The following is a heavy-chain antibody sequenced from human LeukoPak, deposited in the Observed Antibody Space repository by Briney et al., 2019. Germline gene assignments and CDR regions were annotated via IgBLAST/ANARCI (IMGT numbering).Heavy chain of an antibody. J-gene: IGHJ4*02. CDR1: GYTFTTYG. Sequence: ASVKVSCKASGYTFTTYGINWVRQAPGQGLEWMGWISAHNGNTNYAQKFQGRVTMTTDTSTSTAYMELRSLRSDDTAVYYCARDGGPYCSSTSCYNDYWGQGTLVTVSS. CDR2: ISAHNGNT. V-gene: IGHV1-18*01. CDR3: ARDGGPYCSSTSCYNDY. D-gene: IGHD2-2*01.